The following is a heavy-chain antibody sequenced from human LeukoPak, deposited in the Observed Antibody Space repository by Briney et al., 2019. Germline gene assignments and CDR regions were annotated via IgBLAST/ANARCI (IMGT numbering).Heavy chain of an antibody. J-gene: IGHJ4*02. Sequence: ASVKVSCKASGYTFTGYYIHWVRQAPGQGLEWMGWINPNSGGTNYAQKFQDRVSMTRDTSISTAYMHLSRLRSDDTAVYYCARDLMGIAYRGAFYYWGQGTLVTVSS. CDR3: ARDLMGIAYRGAFYY. CDR1: GYTFTGYY. V-gene: IGHV1-2*02. D-gene: IGHD6-13*01. CDR2: INPNSGGT.